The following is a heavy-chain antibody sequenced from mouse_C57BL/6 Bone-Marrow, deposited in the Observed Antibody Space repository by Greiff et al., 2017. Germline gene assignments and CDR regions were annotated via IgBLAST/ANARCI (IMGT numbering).Heavy chain of an antibody. CDR2: INPNNGGT. CDR1: GYTFTDYY. J-gene: IGHJ4*01. D-gene: IGHD1-1*01. Sequence: EVQLQQSGPELVKPGASVKISCKASGYTFTDYYMNWVKQSHGKSLEWIGDINPNNGGTSYNQKFKGKATLTVDKSSSTAYMELRSLTSEDSAVYYCARVPIYYYGSSQYYAMDYWGQGTSVTVST. V-gene: IGHV1-26*01. CDR3: ARVPIYYYGSSQYYAMDY.